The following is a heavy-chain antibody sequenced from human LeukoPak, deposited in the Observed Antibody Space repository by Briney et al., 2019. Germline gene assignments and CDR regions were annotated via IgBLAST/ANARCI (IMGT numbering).Heavy chain of an antibody. D-gene: IGHD6-19*01. CDR3: ARDWVSQWLVPGYNWFDP. V-gene: IGHV4-4*07. CDR1: GGSISSYY. J-gene: IGHJ5*02. CDR2: IYTSGST. Sequence: PSETLSLTCTVSGGSISSYYWSWIRQPAGKGLEWIGRIYTSGSTNYNPSLKSRVTMSVDTSKNQFSLKLSSVTAADTAVYYCARDWVSQWLVPGYNWFDPWGQGTLVTVSS.